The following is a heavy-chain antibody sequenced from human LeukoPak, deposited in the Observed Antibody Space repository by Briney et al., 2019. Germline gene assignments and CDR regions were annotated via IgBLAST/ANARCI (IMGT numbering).Heavy chain of an antibody. V-gene: IGHV3-30*02. Sequence: PGGSLRLSCAASGFIFSTYGMHWVRQAPGKGLEWVAFIRYDGSNKYYVDSVKGRFTISRDNAKNSLYLQMNSLRAEDTAVYYCARVYSGSYYVWTQVDYYYYMDVWGKGTTVTISS. CDR3: ARVYSGSYYVWTQVDYYYYMDV. CDR1: GFIFSTYG. D-gene: IGHD1-26*01. CDR2: IRYDGSNK. J-gene: IGHJ6*03.